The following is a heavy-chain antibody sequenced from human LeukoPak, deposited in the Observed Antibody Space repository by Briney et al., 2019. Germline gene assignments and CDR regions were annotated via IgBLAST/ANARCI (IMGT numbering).Heavy chain of an antibody. Sequence: PGGSLRLSCAASGFTFSSYAMHWVRQAPGKGLEWVAVISYDGSNKYDADSVKGRFTISRENSKNTLYLQMNSLRTEDTAVYYCARGRWHDSRGSDAFDIWGQGTMVTVSS. D-gene: IGHD3-22*01. CDR2: ISYDGSNK. CDR1: GFTFSSYA. CDR3: ARGRWHDSRGSDAFDI. J-gene: IGHJ3*02. V-gene: IGHV3-30-3*01.